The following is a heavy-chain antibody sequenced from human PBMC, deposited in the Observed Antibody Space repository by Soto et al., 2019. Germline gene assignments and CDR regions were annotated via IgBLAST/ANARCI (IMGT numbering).Heavy chain of an antibody. CDR1: GYSFTIYW. V-gene: IGHV5-51*01. D-gene: IGHD6-6*01. J-gene: IGHJ4*02. CDR3: ARSYSSSSYFDY. CDR2: IYPGDSDT. Sequence: PGESLKISCKGSGYSFTIYWIAWVRQMPGKGREWMGMIYPGDSDTRYSPSFQGQVTISADKSITTAYLQWSSLSASDTAMYYCARSYSSSSYFDYWGQGARVTVSS.